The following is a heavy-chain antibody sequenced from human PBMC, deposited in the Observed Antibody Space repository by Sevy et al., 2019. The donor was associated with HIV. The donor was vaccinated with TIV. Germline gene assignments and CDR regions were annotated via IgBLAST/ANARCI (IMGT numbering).Heavy chain of an antibody. Sequence: ASLKVSCKASGYTFTSYAMHWVRQAPGQRLEWMGWINAGNGNTKYSQKFQGRVTITRDTSASTAYMELSSLRSEDTAVYYCARPNRGYSYGYYDAFDIWGQGTMVTVSS. V-gene: IGHV1-3*01. CDR1: GYTFTSYA. J-gene: IGHJ3*02. CDR3: ARPNRGYSYGYYDAFDI. CDR2: INAGNGNT. D-gene: IGHD5-18*01.